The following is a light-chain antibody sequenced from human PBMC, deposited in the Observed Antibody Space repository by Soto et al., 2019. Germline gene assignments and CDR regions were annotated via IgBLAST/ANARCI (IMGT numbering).Light chain of an antibody. V-gene: IGLV2-14*01. CDR2: EVT. Sequence: QSALTQPASVSGSPGQSITISCTGTSSDVGGYNYVSWYQQHPGKAPKLMISEVTNRPSGVSNRFSGSKSGNTASLTISGLQAEDEADYYCCSYTSSSSYVFGTGTKLPS. CDR3: CSYTSSSSYV. J-gene: IGLJ1*01. CDR1: SSDVGGYNY.